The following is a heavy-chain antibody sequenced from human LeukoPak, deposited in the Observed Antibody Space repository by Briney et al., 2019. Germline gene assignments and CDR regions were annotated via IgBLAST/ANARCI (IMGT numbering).Heavy chain of an antibody. V-gene: IGHV3-11*05. J-gene: IGHJ4*02. Sequence: GGSLRLSCAASGFTFSDYYMSWIRQAPGKGLEWVSYISSSSSSYTNYADSVKGRFTISRDNAKNSLYLQMNSLRAEDTAVYYCARVGGNYYDSSGWLDYWGQGTLVTVSS. D-gene: IGHD3-22*01. CDR3: ARVGGNYYDSSGWLDY. CDR2: ISSSSSSYT. CDR1: GFTFSDYY.